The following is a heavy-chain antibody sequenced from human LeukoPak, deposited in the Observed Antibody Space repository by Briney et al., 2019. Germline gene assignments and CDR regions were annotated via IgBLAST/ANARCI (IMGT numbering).Heavy chain of an antibody. Sequence: GGSLRLSCAASGFTCSNAWMTWVRQAPGKGLDWVSVIYSGGSTYYADSVKGRFTISRDNSKNTLYLQMNSLRAEDTAVYYCARGGDTSGSVRSPFDIWGQGTLVTVSS. D-gene: IGHD3-22*01. CDR2: IYSGGST. V-gene: IGHV3-53*01. CDR1: GFTCSNAW. CDR3: ARGGDTSGSVRSPFDI. J-gene: IGHJ3*02.